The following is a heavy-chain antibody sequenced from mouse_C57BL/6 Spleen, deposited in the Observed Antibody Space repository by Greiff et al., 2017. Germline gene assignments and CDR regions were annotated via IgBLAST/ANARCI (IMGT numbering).Heavy chain of an antibody. CDR2: ISYDGSN. Sequence: EVKLVESGPGLVKPSQSLSLTCSVTGYSITSGYYWNWIRQFPGNKLEWMGYISYDGSNNYNPSLKNRISITLDTSKNQFFLKLNSVTTEDTATYYCARVGGYYYAMDYWGQGTSVTVSS. CDR3: ARVGGYYYAMDY. D-gene: IGHD2-2*01. CDR1: GYSITSGYY. V-gene: IGHV3-6*01. J-gene: IGHJ4*01.